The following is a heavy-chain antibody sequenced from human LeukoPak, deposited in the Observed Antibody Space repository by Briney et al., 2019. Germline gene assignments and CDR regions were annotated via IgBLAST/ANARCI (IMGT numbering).Heavy chain of an antibody. V-gene: IGHV3-48*03. CDR1: GFTFGSYE. CDR3: ARVIIVGATGI. CDR2: ISSGGSTV. D-gene: IGHD1-26*01. J-gene: IGHJ3*02. Sequence: GGSPRLSCAASGFTFGSYEMNWVRQAPGKGLEWVSYISSGGSTVYYADSVKGRFTISRDNAKNSLYLQMNSLRAEDTAVYYCARVIIVGATGIWGQGTMVTVSS.